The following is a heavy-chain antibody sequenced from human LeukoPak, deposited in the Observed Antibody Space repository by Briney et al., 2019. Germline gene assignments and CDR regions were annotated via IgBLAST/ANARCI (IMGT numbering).Heavy chain of an antibody. V-gene: IGHV3-48*01. D-gene: IGHD3-10*01. CDR3: ARYGSGSKYRDPFDS. J-gene: IGHJ4*02. CDR2: IYRDSSVK. CDR1: GFNFDEYA. Sequence: PGGSLRLSCVASGFNFDEYAMNWVRQAPGKGLEWISCIYRDSSVKHYADSVRGGFTVSRDNAKNSVYLQMNSLRAEDTAVYFCARYGSGSKYRDPFDSWGQGTLVTVSS.